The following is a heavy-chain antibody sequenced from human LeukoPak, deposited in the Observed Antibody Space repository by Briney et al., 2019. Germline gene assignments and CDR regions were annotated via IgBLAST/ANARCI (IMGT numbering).Heavy chain of an antibody. CDR3: ARLPIVVVTAIPLGFDY. D-gene: IGHD2-21*02. Sequence: GESLKISCKGSGYSFTSYWIGWVRQMPGKGLEWMGIIYPGDSDTRYSPSFQGQVTISADKSISTAYLQWSSLKASDTAMYYCARLPIVVVTAIPLGFDYWGQGTLVTVSS. CDR2: IYPGDSDT. J-gene: IGHJ4*02. CDR1: GYSFTSYW. V-gene: IGHV5-51*01.